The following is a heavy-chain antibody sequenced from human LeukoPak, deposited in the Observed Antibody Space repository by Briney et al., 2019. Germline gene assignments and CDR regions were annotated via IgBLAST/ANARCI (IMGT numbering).Heavy chain of an antibody. V-gene: IGHV3-33*01. J-gene: IGHJ4*02. CDR3: ARGVYGDYY. Sequence: PGGSLKLSCAASGFTFSSYGMHWVRQAPGKGLEWVAVIWYDGSNKNYADSVKGRFTISRDNSKNTLYLQMNSLRAEDTAVYYCARGVYGDYYWGQGTLVTVSS. CDR1: GFTFSSYG. CDR2: IWYDGSNK. D-gene: IGHD4-17*01.